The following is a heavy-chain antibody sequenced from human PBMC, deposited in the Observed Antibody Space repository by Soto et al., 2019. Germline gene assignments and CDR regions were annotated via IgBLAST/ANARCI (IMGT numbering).Heavy chain of an antibody. V-gene: IGHV3-23*01. CDR1: GFTFSSYA. D-gene: IGHD3-22*01. CDR2: ISGSGGST. CDR3: ACSLYYDDSSGYY. J-gene: IGHJ4*02. Sequence: EVQLLESGGGLVQPGGSLRLSCAASGFTFSSYAMSWVRQAPGKGLEWVSAISGSGGSTYYADSVKGRFTISRDNSKNTLYLQMNSLRAEDTAVYDSACSLYYDDSSGYYLGQGTLVTVSS.